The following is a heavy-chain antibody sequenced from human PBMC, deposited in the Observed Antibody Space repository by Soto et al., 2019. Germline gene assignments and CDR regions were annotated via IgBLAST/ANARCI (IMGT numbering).Heavy chain of an antibody. V-gene: IGHV4-39*01. CDR1: GGSISSSSYY. CDR3: ARQTYGGSDFDY. CDR2: IYYSGST. Sequence: SETLSLTCTVSGGSISSSSYYWGWIRQPPGKGLEWIGSIYYSGSTYYNPSLKSRVTISVDTSKNQFSLKLSSVTAADTAVYYCARQTYGGSDFDYWGQGTLVTVSS. J-gene: IGHJ4*02. D-gene: IGHD5-12*01.